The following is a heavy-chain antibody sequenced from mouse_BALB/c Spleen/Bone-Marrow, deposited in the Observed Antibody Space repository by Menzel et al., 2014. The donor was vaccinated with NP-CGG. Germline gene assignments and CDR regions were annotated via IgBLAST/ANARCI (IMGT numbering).Heavy chain of an antibody. CDR1: GFNIKDTY. CDR3: AYGSSYDYFDY. D-gene: IGHD1-1*01. J-gene: IGHJ2*01. V-gene: IGHV14-3*02. CDR2: IDPANGNT. Sequence: VQLKQSGAELVKPGASVKLSCTASGFNIKDTYMHWVKQRPEQGLEWIGRIDPANGNTKYDPKFQGKATITADTSSNTAYLQLSSLTPEDTAVYYCAYGSSYDYFDYWGQGTTLTVSS.